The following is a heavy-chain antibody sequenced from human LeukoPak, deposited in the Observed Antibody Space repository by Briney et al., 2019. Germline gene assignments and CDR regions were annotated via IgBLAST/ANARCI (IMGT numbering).Heavy chain of an antibody. CDR1: GFTFSSYA. D-gene: IGHD3-22*01. J-gene: IGHJ3*02. CDR3: AKATSYYYDSSGYRVRXXXDI. CDR2: ISGSGGST. V-gene: IGHV3-23*01. Sequence: GGSLRLSCAASGFTFSSYAMSWVRQAPGKGLEWVSAISGSGGSTYYADSVKGRFTISRDNSKNTLYLQMNSLRAEDTAVYYCAKATSYYYDSSGYRVRXXXDIWGQGTMVTVSS.